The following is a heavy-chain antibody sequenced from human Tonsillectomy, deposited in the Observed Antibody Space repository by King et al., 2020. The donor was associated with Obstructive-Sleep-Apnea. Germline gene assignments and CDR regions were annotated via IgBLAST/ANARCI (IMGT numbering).Heavy chain of an antibody. J-gene: IGHJ6*02. V-gene: IGHV3-49*03. CDR3: TRAVQGHYYGSSMQYFGMDV. D-gene: IGHD3-10*01. CDR2: IRIKTYGGTT. Sequence: VQLVESGGGLVQPGRSLRLSCKGSGFNFGDHALNWFRQAPGKGLEWVSFIRIKTYGGTTDYAAAVKGRFSISRDDSKSIAHLQMNSLKTEDTAVYYCTRAVQGHYYGSSMQYFGMDVWGQGTTVTVSS. CDR1: GFNFGDHA.